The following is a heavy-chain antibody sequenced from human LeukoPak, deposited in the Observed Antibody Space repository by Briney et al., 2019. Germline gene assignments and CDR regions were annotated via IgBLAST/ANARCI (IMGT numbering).Heavy chain of an antibody. CDR2: INHSGST. V-gene: IGHV4-34*01. D-gene: IGHD3/OR15-3a*01. CDR3: ARHLRWRTSFSPFDY. Sequence: ASETLSLTCAVYGGSFSGYYWSWIRQPPGKGLEWIGEINHSGSTNYNPSLKSRVTISVDTSKNQLSLKLSSVTAADTAVYYCARHLRWRTSFSPFDYWGQGTLVTVSS. CDR1: GGSFSGYY. J-gene: IGHJ4*02.